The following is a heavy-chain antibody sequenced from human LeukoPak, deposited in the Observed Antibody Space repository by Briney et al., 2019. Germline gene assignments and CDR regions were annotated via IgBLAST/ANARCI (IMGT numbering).Heavy chain of an antibody. V-gene: IGHV4-59*11. CDR3: ARDDYYGRWFDP. Sequence: SETLSLTCTVSGGSISGHYWSWIRQPPGKGLEWIGYIYYSGSTNYNPSLKSRVTISVDTSKNQFPLKLSSVTAADTAVYYCARDDYYGRWFDPWGQGTLVTVSS. J-gene: IGHJ5*02. CDR2: IYYSGST. CDR1: GGSISGHY. D-gene: IGHD3-10*01.